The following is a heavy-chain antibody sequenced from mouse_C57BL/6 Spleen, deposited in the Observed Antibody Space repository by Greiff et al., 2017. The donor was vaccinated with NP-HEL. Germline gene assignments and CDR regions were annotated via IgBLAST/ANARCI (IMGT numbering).Heavy chain of an antibody. CDR2: IDPSDSET. J-gene: IGHJ2*01. D-gene: IGHD1-1*01. Sequence: VQLQQPGAELVRPGSSVKLSCKASGYTFTSYWMHWVKQRPIQGLEWIGNIDPSDSETHYNQKFKVKATLTVDKSSSTAYMQLSSLTSEDSAVYYCAVIYYYGSSRNYFDYWGQGTTLTVSS. V-gene: IGHV1-52*01. CDR3: AVIYYYGSSRNYFDY. CDR1: GYTFTSYW.